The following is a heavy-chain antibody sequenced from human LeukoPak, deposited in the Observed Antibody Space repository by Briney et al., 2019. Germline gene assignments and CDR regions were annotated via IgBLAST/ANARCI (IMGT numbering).Heavy chain of an antibody. Sequence: SVKVSCKTSGGTFSSYAISWVRQAPGQGLEWMGRIIPIFGTANYAQKFQGRVTITTDESTSTAYMELSSLRSEDTAVYYCARLDDYVWGSYRYPDAFDIWGQGTMVTVSS. CDR2: IIPIFGTA. J-gene: IGHJ3*02. CDR3: ARLDDYVWGSYRYPDAFDI. V-gene: IGHV1-69*05. D-gene: IGHD3-16*02. CDR1: GGTFSSYA.